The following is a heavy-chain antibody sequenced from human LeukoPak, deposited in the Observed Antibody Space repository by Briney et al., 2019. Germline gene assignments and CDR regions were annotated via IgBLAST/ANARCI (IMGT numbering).Heavy chain of an antibody. D-gene: IGHD6-19*01. Sequence: SVKVSCKASGGTFSSYAISWVRQAPGQGLEWMGGIIPIFGTANYAQKFQGRVTMTRDTSTSTAYMELSSLRSEDTAVYYCAREGAVAGTWNAFDIWGQGTMVTVSS. CDR3: AREGAVAGTWNAFDI. V-gene: IGHV1-69*05. CDR1: GGTFSSYA. J-gene: IGHJ3*02. CDR2: IIPIFGTA.